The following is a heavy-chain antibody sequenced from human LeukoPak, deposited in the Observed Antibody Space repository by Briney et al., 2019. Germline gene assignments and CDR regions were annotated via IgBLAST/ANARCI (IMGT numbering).Heavy chain of an antibody. CDR3: ARDRAFGEHYYYYMDV. CDR1: GFPFSSYE. CDR2: ISSSGSTI. J-gene: IGHJ6*03. Sequence: GGSLRLPCAASGFPFSSYEMNWVRQAPGEGLEWVSYISSSGSTIHYADSVKGRFTISRDNAKISLYLQMKSLRAEDTAVYYCARDRAFGEHYYYYMDVWSKGTTVTVSS. D-gene: IGHD3-3*01. V-gene: IGHV3-48*03.